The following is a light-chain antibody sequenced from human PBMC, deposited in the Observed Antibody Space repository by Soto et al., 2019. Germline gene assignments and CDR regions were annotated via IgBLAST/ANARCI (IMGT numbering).Light chain of an antibody. CDR3: TSYTISSTLRYV. Sequence: QSALTQPASVSGSPGQSITISCTGTSSDVGAYKYVSWYQQHPGKAPRLMMYDVSNRPSGVSTRFSGSKSGNTASLTISGLRAEDEADYYCTSYTISSTLRYVFGTGTKLTVL. J-gene: IGLJ1*01. CDR1: SSDVGAYKY. CDR2: DVS. V-gene: IGLV2-14*01.